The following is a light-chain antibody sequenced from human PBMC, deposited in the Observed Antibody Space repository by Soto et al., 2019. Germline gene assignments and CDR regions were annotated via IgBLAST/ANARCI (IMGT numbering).Light chain of an antibody. CDR2: CSS. J-gene: IGKJ2*01. Sequence: EVVLTQSPGTLSLSPGERATLSCRGSQSINNNYLAWYQQRPGQAPRLLIYCSSDRATGNPDRFSGSGSGTDFTITISRLEPEDFAVYYCHQYGSSPPYTFGQGTKLEI. V-gene: IGKV3-20*01. CDR1: QSINNNY. CDR3: HQYGSSPPYT.